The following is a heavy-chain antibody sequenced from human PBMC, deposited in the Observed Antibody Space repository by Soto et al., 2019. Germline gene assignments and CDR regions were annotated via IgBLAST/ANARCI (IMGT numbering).Heavy chain of an antibody. J-gene: IGHJ4*02. CDR2: IHHTGKT. Sequence: QVQLQEMGPGLVKPSQTLTITCTVSGDSVNSAYWSWIRQLPGKGLEWMGNIHHTGKTFYNPSLKSRVAISIDTSKPLFSLKMRSITAADTAVYYGARTDAYNSSVFDSWGQGTVVTVSS. CDR3: ARTDAYNSSVFDS. D-gene: IGHD6-6*01. V-gene: IGHV4-31*03. CDR1: GDSVNSAY.